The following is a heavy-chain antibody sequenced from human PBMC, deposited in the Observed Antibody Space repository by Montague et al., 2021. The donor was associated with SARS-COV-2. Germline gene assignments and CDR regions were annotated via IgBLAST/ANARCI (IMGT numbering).Heavy chain of an antibody. Sequence: TLSLTCTVSGGSISSGSYYWSWIRQPAGKGLEWIGCISNSGSTNYNPSLKSRVTISVDTSKNQFSLKLSSVTAAGTAVYYCARDIAVAGLFDYWGQGTLVTVSS. CDR3: ARDIAVAGLFDY. J-gene: IGHJ4*02. V-gene: IGHV4-61*02. CDR2: ISNSGST. D-gene: IGHD6-19*01. CDR1: GGSISSGSYY.